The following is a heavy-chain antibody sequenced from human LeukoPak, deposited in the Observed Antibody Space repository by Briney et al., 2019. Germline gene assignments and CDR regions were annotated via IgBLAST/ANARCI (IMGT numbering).Heavy chain of an antibody. CDR2: IYYSGNT. J-gene: IGHJ6*03. Sequence: SETLPLTCTVSGDSISSSSYYWGWIRQPPGKGLAWIGSIYYSGNTFYNPSLKSRVTISVDTSKNQFSLKLSSVTAADTAVYYCARVFRYSNLYYMDVRGKGTTVTVSS. CDR1: GDSISSSSYY. D-gene: IGHD4-11*01. V-gene: IGHV4-39*07. CDR3: ARVFRYSNLYYMDV.